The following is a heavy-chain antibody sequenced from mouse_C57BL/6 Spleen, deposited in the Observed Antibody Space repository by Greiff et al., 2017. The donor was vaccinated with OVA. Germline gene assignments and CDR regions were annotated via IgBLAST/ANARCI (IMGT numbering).Heavy chain of an antibody. CDR1: GFTFSDYY. V-gene: IGHV5-16*01. J-gene: IGHJ2*01. D-gene: IGHD4-1*01. CDR3: ARVSANWDYFDY. CDR2: INYDGSST. Sequence: DVMLVESEGGLVQPGSSMKLSCTASGFTFSDYYMAWVRQVPEKGLEWVANINYDGSSTYYLDSLKSRFIISRDNAKNILYLQMSSLKSEDTATYYCARVSANWDYFDYWGQGTTLTVSS.